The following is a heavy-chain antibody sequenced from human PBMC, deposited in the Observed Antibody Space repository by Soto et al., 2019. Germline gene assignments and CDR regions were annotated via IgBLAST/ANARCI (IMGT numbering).Heavy chain of an antibody. CDR2: IVVGSGNT. Sequence: GASVKVSCKASGYTFTAYALHWVRQAPGHRIEWMGWIVVGSGNTNYAQKFQERVTITRDMSTSTAYMELSSLRSEDTAVYYCAARYCSGGSCYPDAFDIWGQGTMVTVSS. CDR3: AARYCSGGSCYPDAFDI. V-gene: IGHV1-58*01. J-gene: IGHJ3*02. CDR1: GYTFTAYA. D-gene: IGHD2-15*01.